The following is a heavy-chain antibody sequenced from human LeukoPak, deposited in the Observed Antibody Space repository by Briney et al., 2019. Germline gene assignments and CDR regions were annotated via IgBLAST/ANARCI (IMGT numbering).Heavy chain of an antibody. D-gene: IGHD3-9*01. CDR2: ISGSGGST. V-gene: IGHV3-23*01. J-gene: IGHJ4*02. CDR1: GFAFSGHS. CDR3: AKLSGILTGYYGY. Sequence: PGGSLRLSCAASGFAFSGHSMSWVRQAPGKGLEWVSAISGSGGSTYYADSVKGRFTISRDNSKNTLYLQMNSLRAEDTAVYYCAKLSGILTGYYGYWGQGTLVTVSS.